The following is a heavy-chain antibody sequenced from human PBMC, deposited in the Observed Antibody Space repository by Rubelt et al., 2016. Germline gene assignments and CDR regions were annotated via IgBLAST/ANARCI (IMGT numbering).Heavy chain of an antibody. CDR1: GFTFSSYG. V-gene: IGHV3-30*19. CDR2: ISYDGSNK. Sequence: QVQLVESGGGVVQPGGSLRLSCAASGFTFSSYGMHWVRQAPGKGLEWVAVISYDGSNKYYADSVKGRFTISRDKSKNTLYLQMNSLRAEDTAVYYCARDRQLEGSFYYYYYGMDVWGQGTTVTVSS. CDR3: ARDRQLEGSFYYYYYGMDV. D-gene: IGHD1-1*01. J-gene: IGHJ6*02.